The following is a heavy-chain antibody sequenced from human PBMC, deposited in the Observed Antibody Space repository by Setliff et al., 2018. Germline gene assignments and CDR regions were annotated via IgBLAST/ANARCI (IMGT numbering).Heavy chain of an antibody. CDR1: GFTFSSYA. CDR2: ISGSGGST. V-gene: IGHV3-23*01. J-gene: IGHJ5*02. CDR3: AKDRWDLVVVVPAAIGT. Sequence: GGSLRLSCAASGFTFSSYAMSWVRQAPGKWLEWVSAISGSGGSTYYADSVKGRFTISRDNSKNTLYLQMNSLRAEDTAVYYCAKDRWDLVVVVPAAIGTWGQGTLVTVSS. D-gene: IGHD2-2*01.